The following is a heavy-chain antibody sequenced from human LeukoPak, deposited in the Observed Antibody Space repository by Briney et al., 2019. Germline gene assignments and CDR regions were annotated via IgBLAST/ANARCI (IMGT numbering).Heavy chain of an antibody. CDR2: IYYSGST. V-gene: IGHV4-39*07. J-gene: IGHJ4*02. D-gene: IGHD5-18*01. CDR3: ARDSQWQLWTY. Sequence: PSETLSLTCTVSGGSISSSYYWGWIRQSPGKGLEWIGSIYYSGSTYYNPSLKSRVTISVDTSKNQFSLKLMSVTAADTAVYYCARDSQWQLWTYWGQGTLVTVSS. CDR1: GGSISSSYY.